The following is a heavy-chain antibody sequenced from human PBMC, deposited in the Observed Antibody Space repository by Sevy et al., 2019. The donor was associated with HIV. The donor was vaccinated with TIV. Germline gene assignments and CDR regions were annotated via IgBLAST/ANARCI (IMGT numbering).Heavy chain of an antibody. CDR3: ARDGGDIVATIYYFDY. CDR2: TYYRSKWYN. Sequence: SQILSLTCAISGDSVSSNSAAWNWIRQSPSRGLEWLGRTYYRSKWYNDYAVSVKSRITINPDTSKNQFSLQLNSVTPEDTAVYYCARDGGDIVATIYYFDYWGQGTLVTVSS. V-gene: IGHV6-1*01. J-gene: IGHJ4*02. CDR1: GDSVSSNSAA. D-gene: IGHD5-12*01.